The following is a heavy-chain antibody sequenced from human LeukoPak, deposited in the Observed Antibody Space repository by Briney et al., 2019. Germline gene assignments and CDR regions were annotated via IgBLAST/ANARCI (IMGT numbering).Heavy chain of an antibody. Sequence: SVKVSCKASGTFSSYAISWVRQAPGQGLEWMGGIIPIFGTANYAQKFQGRVTITADESTSTAYMELSSLRSDDTAVYYCARLTSIVGAKRLAWFDPWGQGTLVTVSS. V-gene: IGHV1-69*13. CDR3: ARLTSIVGAKRLAWFDP. J-gene: IGHJ5*02. CDR2: IIPIFGTA. CDR1: GTFSSYA. D-gene: IGHD1-26*01.